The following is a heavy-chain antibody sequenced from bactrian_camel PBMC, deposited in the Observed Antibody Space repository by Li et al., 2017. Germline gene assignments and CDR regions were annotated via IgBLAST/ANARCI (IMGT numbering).Heavy chain of an antibody. V-gene: IGHV3S1*01. CDR3: AADLVTDEPSLVEREYHY. Sequence: VQLVESGGGSVEAGGSLRLACVVSGYAYGGNCLFWFRQRPGKEREGVAAIAGDGRTNYADSVKGRFTISRDGAKNIIVLQMDSLEPEDTATYYCAADLVTDEPSLVEREYHYWGQGTQVTVS. CDR1: GYAYGGNC. CDR2: IAGDGRT. D-gene: IGHD6*01. J-gene: IGHJ4*01.